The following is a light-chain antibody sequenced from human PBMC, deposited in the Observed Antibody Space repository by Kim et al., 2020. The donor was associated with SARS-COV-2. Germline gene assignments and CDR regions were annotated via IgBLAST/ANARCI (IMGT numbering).Light chain of an antibody. V-gene: IGKV3-20*01. Sequence: PGEKATLSCRASQSVRSSYLAWYQQKPGQAPRLLIYGASSRATGIPDKFGGSGSGTDFTLTISWLEPEDFAVYYCQQYGSSPWTFGQGTKV. CDR3: QQYGSSPWT. CDR1: QSVRSSY. CDR2: GAS. J-gene: IGKJ1*01.